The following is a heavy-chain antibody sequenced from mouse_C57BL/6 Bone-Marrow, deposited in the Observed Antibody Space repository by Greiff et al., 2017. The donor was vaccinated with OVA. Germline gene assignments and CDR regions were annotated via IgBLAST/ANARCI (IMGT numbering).Heavy chain of an antibody. Sequence: VQLQESGPELVKPGASVKISCKASGYSFTSYYIHWVKQRPGQGLEWIGWIYPGSGNTKYNEKFKGKATLTADKSSSTAYMELRSLTSEDSAVYFCARYYYGSSYGYFDYWGQGTTLTVSS. CDR2: IYPGSGNT. V-gene: IGHV1-66*01. J-gene: IGHJ2*01. CDR3: ARYYYGSSYGYFDY. D-gene: IGHD1-1*01. CDR1: GYSFTSYY.